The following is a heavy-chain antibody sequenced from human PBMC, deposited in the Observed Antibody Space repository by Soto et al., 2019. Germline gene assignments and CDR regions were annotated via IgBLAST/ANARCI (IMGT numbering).Heavy chain of an antibody. Sequence: PGESLKISCAASGFTFSNAWMSWVRQAPGKGLEWVGRIKSKTDGGTTDYAAPVKGRFTISRDDSKNTLYLQMNSLKTEDTAVYYCWYYYDSSGYYSNDAFDIWGQGTMVTVSS. D-gene: IGHD3-22*01. CDR3: WYYYDSSGYYSNDAFDI. CDR2: IKSKTDGGTT. CDR1: GFTFSNAW. V-gene: IGHV3-15*01. J-gene: IGHJ3*02.